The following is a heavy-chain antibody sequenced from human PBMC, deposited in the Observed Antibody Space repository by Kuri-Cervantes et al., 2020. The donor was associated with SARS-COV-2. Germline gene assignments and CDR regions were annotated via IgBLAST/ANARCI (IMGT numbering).Heavy chain of an antibody. J-gene: IGHJ6*03. D-gene: IGHD6-19*01. CDR3: ARSGWYSRGVTYHHLDV. CDR1: GGSISSSSYY. V-gene: IGHV4-39*07. CDR2: IYYSGST. Sequence: PETLSLTCTVAGGSISSSSYYWGWNRQPPGKGLAWIASIYYSGSTYYNPSLKSRVTISVDTSKNQFSLNLTSVTAADTAVYFCARSGWYSRGVTYHHLDVWGKGTTVTVSS.